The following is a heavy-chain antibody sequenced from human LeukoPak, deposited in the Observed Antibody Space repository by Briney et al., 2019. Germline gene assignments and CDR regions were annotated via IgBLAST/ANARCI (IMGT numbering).Heavy chain of an antibody. V-gene: IGHV1-24*01. D-gene: IGHD3-10*01. CDR3: ATDLELGGLLRFGELNY. Sequence: EASVKVSCKVSGYTLTELSMHWVRQAPGKGLEWMGGFDPEDGETIYAQKFQGRVTMTEDTSTDTAYMELSSLRSEDTAVYYCATDLELGGLLRFGELNYWGQGTLVTVSS. CDR1: GYTLTELS. J-gene: IGHJ4*02. CDR2: FDPEDGET.